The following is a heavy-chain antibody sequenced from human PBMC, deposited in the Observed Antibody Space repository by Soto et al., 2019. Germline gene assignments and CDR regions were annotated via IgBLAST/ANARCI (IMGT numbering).Heavy chain of an antibody. J-gene: IGHJ4*02. CDR2: IYYTGST. V-gene: IGHV4-59*01. D-gene: IGHD3-22*01. CDR1: GGYISDFY. Sequence: SETLSLTCTVSGGYISDFYWSWIRQPPGKGLEWIGYIYYTGSTNYNPSLKSRVSISVDTSKRQSSLKLSSVTAADTAVYYCAKASQYTDSSGYYSELHFFDYWGQGSLVTVSS. CDR3: AKASQYTDSSGYYSELHFFDY.